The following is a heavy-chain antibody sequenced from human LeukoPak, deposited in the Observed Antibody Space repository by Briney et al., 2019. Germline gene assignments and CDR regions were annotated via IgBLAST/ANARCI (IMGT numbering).Heavy chain of an antibody. CDR3: ARSVYYYYYYMDV. CDR2: ISSNGGST. Sequence: PGGSLRLSCAASGFTFSSYAMHWVRQAPGKGLEYVSAISSNGGSTYYANSVKGRFTISRDNSKNTLYLQMGSLRAEDMAVYYCARSVYYYYYYMDVWGKGTTVTVSS. J-gene: IGHJ6*03. V-gene: IGHV3-64*01. CDR1: GFTFSSYA.